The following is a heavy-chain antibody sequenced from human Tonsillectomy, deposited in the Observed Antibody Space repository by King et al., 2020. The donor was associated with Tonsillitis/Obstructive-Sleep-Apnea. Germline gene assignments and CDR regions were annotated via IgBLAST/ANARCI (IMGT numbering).Heavy chain of an antibody. J-gene: IGHJ3*02. CDR2: IYYSGST. CDR1: VGSISSSSYN. CDR3: ARHGEVVPAAIYAFDI. D-gene: IGHD2-2*01. Sequence: LQLQESGPGLVEPSETLSLTCTVSVGSISSSSYNWGWIRQPPVKGLEWIWSIYYSGSTLYNPALKSRVTISVDTSKNQFSLKLCSVTAADTAVYYCARHGEVVPAAIYAFDIWGQGTMVTVSS. V-gene: IGHV4-39*01.